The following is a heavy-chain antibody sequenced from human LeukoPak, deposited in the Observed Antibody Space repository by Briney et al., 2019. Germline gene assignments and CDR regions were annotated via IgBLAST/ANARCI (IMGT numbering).Heavy chain of an antibody. V-gene: IGHV3-48*03. Sequence: GGSLRLACAASGFNFSNYEMNWVRQAPGRGLEWVSYISSSGRTMYYADSVKGRFTISRDNAKNSLYLQMNSLRGEDTAIYYCARGGDSSGYYVDYWGQGTLVTVSS. CDR3: ARGGDSSGYYVDY. CDR1: GFNFSNYE. D-gene: IGHD3-22*01. J-gene: IGHJ4*02. CDR2: ISSSGRTM.